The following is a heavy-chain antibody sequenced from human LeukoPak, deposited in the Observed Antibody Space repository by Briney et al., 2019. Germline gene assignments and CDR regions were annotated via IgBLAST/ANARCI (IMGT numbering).Heavy chain of an antibody. CDR3: ARRRYSYGYRMGLGNWFDP. D-gene: IGHD5-18*01. Sequence: ASETLSLTCTVSGGSISSGDYYWSWIRQPPGKGLEWIGYIYHSGSTYYNPSLKSRVTISVDTSKNQFSLKLSSVTAADTAVYYCARRRYSYGYRMGLGNWFDPWGQGTLVTVSS. J-gene: IGHJ5*02. CDR2: IYHSGST. CDR1: GGSISSGDYY. V-gene: IGHV4-30-2*01.